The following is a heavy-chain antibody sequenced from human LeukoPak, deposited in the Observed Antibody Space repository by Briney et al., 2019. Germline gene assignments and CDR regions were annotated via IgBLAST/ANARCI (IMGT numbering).Heavy chain of an antibody. V-gene: IGHV3-23*01. J-gene: IGHJ3*02. CDR1: GFTFSSYD. CDR2: ISGSGGAP. CDR3: ARDDGGNFNDAFDI. D-gene: IGHD4-23*01. Sequence: GGSLRLSCVGSGFTFSSYDLSWVRQAPGKGLEWVSGISGSGGAPYYADSLRGRFTISRDNAKKSLYLQMNSLRAEDTAVYYCARDDGGNFNDAFDIWGQGTMVTVSS.